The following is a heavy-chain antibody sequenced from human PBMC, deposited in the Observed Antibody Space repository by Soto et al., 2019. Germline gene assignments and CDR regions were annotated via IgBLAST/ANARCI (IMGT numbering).Heavy chain of an antibody. D-gene: IGHD2-2*01. J-gene: IGHJ4*02. CDR3: ARALGVVVPAASRFFGC. CDR2: ISDDVGAT. Sequence: GGSLRLSCAASGFAFSSYAMSWVRQAPGKGLEWVSIISDDVGATYYANSVKGRFTISRDNSRSTLFLQMNSLGAEDTAVYYCARALGVVVPAASRFFGCWGQGTLVTVSS. CDR1: GFAFSSYA. V-gene: IGHV3-23*01.